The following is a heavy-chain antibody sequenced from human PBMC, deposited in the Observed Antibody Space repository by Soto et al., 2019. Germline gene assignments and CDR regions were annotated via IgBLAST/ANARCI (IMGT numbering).Heavy chain of an antibody. CDR1: GGSISSGGYS. Sequence: TLSLTCAVSGGSISSGGYSWSWIRQPPGKGLEWIGYIYHSGSTYYNPSLKSRVTISVDRSKNQFSLKLSSVTAADTAVYYCARAPPGYLTFDYWGQGTLVTVSS. CDR2: IYHSGST. J-gene: IGHJ4*02. V-gene: IGHV4-30-2*01. D-gene: IGHD1-1*01. CDR3: ARAPPGYLTFDY.